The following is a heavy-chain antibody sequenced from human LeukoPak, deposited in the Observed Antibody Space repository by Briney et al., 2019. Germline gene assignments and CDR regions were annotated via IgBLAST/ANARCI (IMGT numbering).Heavy chain of an antibody. CDR2: INPSGGST. CDR3: AREHYYDGSGFSHAFDI. J-gene: IGHJ3*02. CDR1: GYTFTSYY. V-gene: IGHV1-46*01. Sequence: ASVKVSCKASGYTFTSYYMHWVRQAPGQGLEWMGIINPSGGSTSYAQKFQGRVTMTRDTSTSTVYMELSSLRSEDTAVYYCAREHYYDGSGFSHAFDIWGQGTMVTVSS. D-gene: IGHD3-22*01.